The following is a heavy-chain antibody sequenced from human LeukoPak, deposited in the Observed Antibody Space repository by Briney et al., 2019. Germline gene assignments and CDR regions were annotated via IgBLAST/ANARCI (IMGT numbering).Heavy chain of an antibody. Sequence: SETLSLTCTVSGGSISGYCWSWIRQPPGKGLEWLGYIYFSGSTNYDPSLKSRVTISADTSKNQFSLKLSSVTAADTAVYYCARLHSSNWSFDFWGQGTLITVSS. CDR3: ARLHSSNWSFDF. CDR1: GGSISGYC. J-gene: IGHJ4*02. V-gene: IGHV4-59*08. CDR2: IYFSGST. D-gene: IGHD6-13*01.